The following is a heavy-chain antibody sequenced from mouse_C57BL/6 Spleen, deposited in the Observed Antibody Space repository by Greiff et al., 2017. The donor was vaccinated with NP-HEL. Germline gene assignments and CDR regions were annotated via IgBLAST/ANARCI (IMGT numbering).Heavy chain of an antibody. V-gene: IGHV1-66*01. D-gene: IGHD1-3*01. Sequence: QVQLQQSGPELVKPGASVKISCKASGYSFTSYYIHWVKQRPGQGLEWIGWIYPGSGNTKYNEKFKGKATLTADTSSSTAYMQLSSLTSEDSAVYYCARGEMLLYSYWGQGTTLTVSS. CDR2: IYPGSGNT. CDR1: GYSFTSYY. J-gene: IGHJ2*01. CDR3: ARGEMLLYSY.